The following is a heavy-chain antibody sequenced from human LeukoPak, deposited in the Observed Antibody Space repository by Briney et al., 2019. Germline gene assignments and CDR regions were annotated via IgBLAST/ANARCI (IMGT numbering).Heavy chain of an antibody. Sequence: GGSLRLSCAASGFTFSSYAMSWVRQAPGKGLEWVSAISGSGGSTYYADSVKGRFTISRDNAKNSLYLQMNSLRAEDTAVYYCVRLRCTSTSCFFDYWGQGTLATVSS. CDR3: VRLRCTSTSCFFDY. D-gene: IGHD2-2*01. J-gene: IGHJ4*02. CDR1: GFTFSSYA. V-gene: IGHV3-23*01. CDR2: ISGSGGST.